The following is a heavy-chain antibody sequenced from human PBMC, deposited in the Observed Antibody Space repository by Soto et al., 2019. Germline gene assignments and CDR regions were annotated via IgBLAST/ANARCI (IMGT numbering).Heavy chain of an antibody. CDR1: GDSISSGDYY. J-gene: IGHJ3*02. V-gene: IGHV4-30-4*01. CDR2: IYYSENT. CDR3: ARRPGFGHAFDI. D-gene: IGHD3-10*01. Sequence: SETLSLTCTVSGDSISSGDYYWSWIRQPPGKGLEWIGCIYYSENTYYNPSLKSRVTISVDTSKNQFSLSLSSVAAEDTAVYYGARRPGFGHAFDIWGQGEMVTVS.